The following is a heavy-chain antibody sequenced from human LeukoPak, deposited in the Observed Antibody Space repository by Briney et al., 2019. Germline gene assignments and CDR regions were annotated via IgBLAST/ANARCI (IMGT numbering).Heavy chain of an antibody. V-gene: IGHV3-74*01. CDR2: INSDASST. CDR1: GFTFSSYW. D-gene: IGHD2-8*01. Sequence: GGSLRLSCAASGFTFSSYWMHWVRQAPGKGLVWVLRINSDASSTSYADSVKGRFTISRDNAKNTLYLQMNSLRAEDTAVYYCARVQGHPPNGLDVWGQGTMVTVSS. J-gene: IGHJ3*01. CDR3: ARVQGHPPNGLDV.